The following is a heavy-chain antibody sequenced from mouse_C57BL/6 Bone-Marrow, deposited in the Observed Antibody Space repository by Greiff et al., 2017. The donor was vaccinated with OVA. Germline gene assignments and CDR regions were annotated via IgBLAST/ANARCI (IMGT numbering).Heavy chain of an antibody. V-gene: IGHV5-4*01. D-gene: IGHD1-1*01. CDR2: ISDGGSYT. Sequence: EVQLQESGGGLVKPGGSLKLSCAASGFTFSSYAMSWVRQTPEKRLEWVATISDGGSYTYYPDNVKGRFTISRDNAKNNLYLQMSHLKSEDTAMYYCARSAPPSRHLYYGRGPFDYWGQGTTLTVSS. CDR3: ARSAPPSRHLYYGRGPFDY. CDR1: GFTFSSYA. J-gene: IGHJ2*01.